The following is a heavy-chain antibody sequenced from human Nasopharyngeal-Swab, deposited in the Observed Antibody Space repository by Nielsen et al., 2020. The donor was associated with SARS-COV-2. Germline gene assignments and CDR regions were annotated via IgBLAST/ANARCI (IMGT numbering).Heavy chain of an antibody. CDR2: IWYDGSNE. CDR3: ARDKERAGYSSGWYGL. D-gene: IGHD6-19*01. CDR1: GFTFSSYG. J-gene: IGHJ4*02. V-gene: IGHV3-33*01. Sequence: GESLKISCAASGFTFSSYGMHWVRQAPGKGLEWVAVIWYDGSNEYCADSVKGRFTISRDNSKNTLYLQMNSLRVEDTAVYYCARDKERAGYSSGWYGLGGQGTLVTVSS.